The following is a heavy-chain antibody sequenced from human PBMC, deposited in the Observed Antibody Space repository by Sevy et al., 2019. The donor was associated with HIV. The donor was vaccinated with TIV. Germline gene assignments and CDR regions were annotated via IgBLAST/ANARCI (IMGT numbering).Heavy chain of an antibody. CDR3: AKEGNCSGGSCYSARASSSSLRGELGT. CDR2: ISWNSGSI. D-gene: IGHD2-15*01. CDR1: GFTFDDYA. V-gene: IGHV3-9*01. J-gene: IGHJ4*02. Sequence: GGSLRLSCAASGFTFDDYAMHWVRQAPGKGLEWVSGISWNSGSIGYADSVKGRFTISRDNAKNSLYLQMNSLRAEDTALYYCAKEGNCSGGSCYSARASSSSLRGELGTWGQGTLVTVSS.